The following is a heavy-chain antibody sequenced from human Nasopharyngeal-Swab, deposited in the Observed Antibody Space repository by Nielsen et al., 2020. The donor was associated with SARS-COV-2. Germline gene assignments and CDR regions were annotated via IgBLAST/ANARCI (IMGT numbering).Heavy chain of an antibody. D-gene: IGHD1-1*01. Sequence: GGSLRLSCAASGFTFTGHNMHWVRQAPGQGLEWMAIFDPRGDSTSHAQKFQGRLTMTTDTTTSTVYMELSSLRSEDAAVYYCARDSDNWAIDYWGQGTLVTVSP. CDR3: ARDSDNWAIDY. J-gene: IGHJ4*02. CDR1: GFTFTGHN. CDR2: FDPRGDST. V-gene: IGHV1-46*01.